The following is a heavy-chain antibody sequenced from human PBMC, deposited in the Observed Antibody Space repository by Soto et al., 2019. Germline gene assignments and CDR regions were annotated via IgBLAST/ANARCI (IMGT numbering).Heavy chain of an antibody. CDR1: GFTFSSYA. Sequence: AGGSLRLSCSASGFTFSSYAMHWVRQAPGKGLEYVSAISSNGGSTYYADSVKGRFTISRDNSKNTLYLQMSSLRAEDTAVYYCAKDRRGWPFAFDIWGQGTMVTVSS. CDR2: ISSNGGST. V-gene: IGHV3-64D*06. CDR3: AKDRRGWPFAFDI. J-gene: IGHJ3*02.